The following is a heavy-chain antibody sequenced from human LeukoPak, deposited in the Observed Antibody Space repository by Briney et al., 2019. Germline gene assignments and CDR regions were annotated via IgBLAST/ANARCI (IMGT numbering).Heavy chain of an antibody. CDR1: GYTFTSYG. CDR3: ARDRITIFGVVITPYYFDY. V-gene: IGHV1-18*01. Sequence: GASVKVSCKASGYTFTSYGISWVRQAPGQGLEWMGWISAYNGNTNYAQMLQGRVTMTTDTSTSTAYMELSSLRSEDTAVYYCARDRITIFGVVITPYYFDYWGQGTLVTVSS. D-gene: IGHD3-3*01. CDR2: ISAYNGNT. J-gene: IGHJ4*02.